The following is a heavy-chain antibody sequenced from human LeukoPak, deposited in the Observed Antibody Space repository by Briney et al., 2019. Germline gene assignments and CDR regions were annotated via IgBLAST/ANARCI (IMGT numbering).Heavy chain of an antibody. CDR1: ESTFSSYA. CDR3: ANRAAVGDAYYFDY. Sequence: GSLRLSCAASESTFSSYAMSWVRQAPGKGLEWVSAISGSGGSTYYADSVKGRFTISRDNSKNTLYLQMNSLRAEDTAVYYCANRAAVGDAYYFDYWGQGTLVTVSS. CDR2: ISGSGGST. V-gene: IGHV3-23*01. D-gene: IGHD3-16*01. J-gene: IGHJ4*02.